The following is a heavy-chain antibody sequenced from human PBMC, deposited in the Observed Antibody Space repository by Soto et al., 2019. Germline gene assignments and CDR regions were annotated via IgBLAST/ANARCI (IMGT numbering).Heavy chain of an antibody. J-gene: IGHJ4*02. CDR1: GFTFSSYA. Sequence: GGSLRLSCAASGFTFSSYAMSWVRQAPGKGLEWVSGIRGSGGSTYYADSVKGRFTISRDNSKNTLYLQMNSLRAEDTAVYYCAKDRQLWLESVFDYWGQGTLVTVSS. CDR2: IRGSGGST. CDR3: AKDRQLWLESVFDY. V-gene: IGHV3-23*01. D-gene: IGHD5-18*01.